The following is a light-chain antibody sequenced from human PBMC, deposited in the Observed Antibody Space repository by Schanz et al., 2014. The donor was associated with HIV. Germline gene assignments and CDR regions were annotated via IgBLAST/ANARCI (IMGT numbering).Light chain of an antibody. CDR1: QGIGND. J-gene: IGKJ2*01. CDR2: AAS. Sequence: DIQMTQSPSSLSASVGDRVTITCRASQGIGNDLGWYQQRPGKAPKRLIYAASTLQSGVPSRFVGGGSGTEFTLTISGLQPDDFATYYCQQYNSYSYTFGQGTKLEI. CDR3: QQYNSYSYT. V-gene: IGKV1-17*01.